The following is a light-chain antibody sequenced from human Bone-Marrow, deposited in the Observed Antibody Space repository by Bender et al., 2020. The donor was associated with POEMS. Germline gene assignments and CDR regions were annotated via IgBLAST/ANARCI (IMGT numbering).Light chain of an antibody. CDR2: DVS. J-gene: IGLJ2*01. Sequence: QSALTQPASVSESPGQSITISCTGSSSDVGGYDYVSWYQQHPGKAPKLMIYDVSNRPSGVSNRFSGSKSGNTASLTISGLQAEDEADYYCCSYAGSSTFLVFGGGTKLTVL. V-gene: IGLV2-23*02. CDR3: CSYAGSSTFLV. CDR1: SSDVGGYDY.